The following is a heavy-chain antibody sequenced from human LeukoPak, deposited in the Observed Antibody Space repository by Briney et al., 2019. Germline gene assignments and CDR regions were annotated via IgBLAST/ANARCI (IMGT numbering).Heavy chain of an antibody. D-gene: IGHD3-10*01. CDR2: ISYTGTT. V-gene: IGHV4-39*07. J-gene: IGHJ4*02. CDR1: GASINSNIYF. CDR3: ARGGTMVRGPLSF. Sequence: SETLSLTCAVSGASINSNIYFWGWVRQSPGKGLEWIASISYTGTTYYNPSLKSRATISVDTSKNQFSLKLSSVTAADTAVYYCARGGTMVRGPLSFWGQGTLVTVSS.